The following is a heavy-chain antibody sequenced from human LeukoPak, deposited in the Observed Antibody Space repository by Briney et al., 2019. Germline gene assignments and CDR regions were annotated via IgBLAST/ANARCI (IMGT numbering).Heavy chain of an antibody. CDR1: GFTFSDYY. V-gene: IGHV3-11*04. D-gene: IGHD3-22*01. Sequence: GGSLRVSCAASGFTFSDYYMSWIRQAPGKGLEWVSYISSSGSTIYYADSVKGRFTISRDNAKNSLYLQMNSLRAEDTAVYYCARDRNYYDSSGYRRVDYWGQGTLVTVSS. J-gene: IGHJ4*02. CDR2: ISSSGSTI. CDR3: ARDRNYYDSSGYRRVDY.